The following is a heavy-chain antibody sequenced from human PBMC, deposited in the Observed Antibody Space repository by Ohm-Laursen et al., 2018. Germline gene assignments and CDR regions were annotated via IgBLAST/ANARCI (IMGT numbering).Heavy chain of an antibody. D-gene: IGHD3-3*01. CDR2: ISSSGSTI. Sequence: SLRLSCAASGFTFSDYYMSWIRQAPGKGLEWVSYISSSGSTIYYADSVKGRFTISRDNAKNSLYLQMNSLGAEDTAVYYCARDRYYDFWSGSKVLDYWGQGTLVTVSS. CDR3: ARDRYYDFWSGSKVLDY. V-gene: IGHV3-11*01. J-gene: IGHJ4*02. CDR1: GFTFSDYY.